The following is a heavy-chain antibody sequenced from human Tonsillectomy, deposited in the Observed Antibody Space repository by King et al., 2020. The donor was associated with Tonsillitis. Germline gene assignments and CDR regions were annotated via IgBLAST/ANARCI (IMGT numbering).Heavy chain of an antibody. V-gene: IGHV3-30*03. Sequence: VQLVESGGGVVQPGRSLRLSCAASGFTFSSYGMHWVRQAPGKGLEWVAVISFDGSNKYYADSVKGRFTISRDNSKNTLYLQMNSLRAEDTAVYYCAESVGGVLSEWLLDYWGQGTLVTVSS. CDR3: AESVGGVLSEWLLDY. D-gene: IGHD3-3*01. CDR1: GFTFSSYG. J-gene: IGHJ4*02. CDR2: ISFDGSNK.